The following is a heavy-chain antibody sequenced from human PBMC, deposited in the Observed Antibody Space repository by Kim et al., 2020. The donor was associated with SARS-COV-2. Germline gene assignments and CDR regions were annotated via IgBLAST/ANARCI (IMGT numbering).Heavy chain of an antibody. CDR1: GYSFTSYW. J-gene: IGHJ5*02. CDR2: IYPGDSDT. Sequence: GESLKISCKGSGYSFTSYWIGWVRQMPGKGLEWMGIIYPGDSDTRYSPSFQGQVTISADKSISTAYLQWSSLKASDTAMYYCARRRFGIVVAIGDWFDPWGQGTLVTVSS. D-gene: IGHD3-22*01. V-gene: IGHV5-51*01. CDR3: ARRRFGIVVAIGDWFDP.